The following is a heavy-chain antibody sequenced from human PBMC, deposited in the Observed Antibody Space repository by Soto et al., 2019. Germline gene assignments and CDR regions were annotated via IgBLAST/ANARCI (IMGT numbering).Heavy chain of an antibody. D-gene: IGHD2-2*01. Sequence: QVQLVQSGAEVKKPGSSVKVSCKASGGTFSSYTISWVRQAPGQGLEWIGRIIPILGIANYAQKFQGRVTITADKSTSTAYMELSSLRSEDTAVYYCASYCSSTSCYAAGSAFDIWGQGTMVTVSS. CDR3: ASYCSSTSCYAAGSAFDI. J-gene: IGHJ3*02. CDR2: IIPILGIA. V-gene: IGHV1-69*02. CDR1: GGTFSSYT.